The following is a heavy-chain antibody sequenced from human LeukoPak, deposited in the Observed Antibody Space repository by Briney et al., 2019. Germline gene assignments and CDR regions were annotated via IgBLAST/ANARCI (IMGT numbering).Heavy chain of an antibody. V-gene: IGHV3-48*03. CDR3: ARDGRIAVAGTAFDY. CDR1: GFTFSSYE. D-gene: IGHD6-19*01. CDR2: VSSSGSTI. J-gene: IGHJ4*02. Sequence: GGSLILSCRASGFTFSSYEMNWVRQAPGKGLEWVSDVSSSGSTIYYADSVKGRFTISRDNAKNSLYLQMNSLRAEDTAVYYCARDGRIAVAGTAFDYWGQGTLVTISS.